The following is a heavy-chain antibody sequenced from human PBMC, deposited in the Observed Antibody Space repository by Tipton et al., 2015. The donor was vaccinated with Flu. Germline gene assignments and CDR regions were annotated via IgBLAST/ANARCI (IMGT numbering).Heavy chain of an antibody. D-gene: IGHD3-3*01. J-gene: IGHJ6*02. Sequence: TLSLTCAVYGGSFSGYSWTWIRQPPGKGLEWIGDINHSGSTNYNPSLKSRFTMSVDASKNQFSLKLTSVTAADTAVYYCARLQVGSRVVRGPYYFYALDVWGQGTTVTVSS. V-gene: IGHV4-34*01. CDR2: INHSGST. CDR1: GGSFSGYS. CDR3: ARLQVGSRVVRGPYYFYALDV.